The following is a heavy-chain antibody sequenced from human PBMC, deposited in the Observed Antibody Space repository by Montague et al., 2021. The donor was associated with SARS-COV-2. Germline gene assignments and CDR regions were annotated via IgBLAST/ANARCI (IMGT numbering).Heavy chain of an antibody. V-gene: IGHV3-21*01. CDR3: ARLETSKFYSSGMDV. D-gene: IGHD2-15*01. CDR1: GFTFSSIS. Sequence: SLRLSCAASGFTFSSISMNWVRQAPGKRLEWVSSISSESAYIVYAESVRGRFTISRDNAQNLLYLQMNSLRAEDTAVYHCARLETSKFYSSGMDVWGQGTTVTVSS. J-gene: IGHJ6*02. CDR2: ISSESAYI.